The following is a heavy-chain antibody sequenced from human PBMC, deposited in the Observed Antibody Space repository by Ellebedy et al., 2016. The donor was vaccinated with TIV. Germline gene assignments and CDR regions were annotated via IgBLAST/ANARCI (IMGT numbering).Heavy chain of an antibody. V-gene: IGHV3-30-3*01. CDR2: ISYDGTNS. CDR1: GFSVSNNY. J-gene: IGHJ4*02. CDR3: ARDLPTATTSGGY. D-gene: IGHD2-2*01. Sequence: GGSLRLSCPPSGFSVSNNYMSWVRQPPGKGLEWVAVISYDGTNSYYADSVKGRFTISSDNAKNSLYLQMNSLRAEDTAVYYCARDLPTATTSGGYWGQGTLVTVSS.